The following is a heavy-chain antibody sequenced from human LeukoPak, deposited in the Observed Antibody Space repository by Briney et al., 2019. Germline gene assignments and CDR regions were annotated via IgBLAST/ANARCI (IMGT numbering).Heavy chain of an antibody. CDR3: ARDVDYYDSSGYYGFGAY. CDR2: ISSNGGST. D-gene: IGHD3-22*01. Sequence: GGSLRLSCAASGFTFSSYAMHWVRQAPGKGLEYVSAISSNGGSTYYANSVKGRFTISRDNSKNTLHLQMGSPRAEDMAVYYCARDVDYYDSSGYYGFGAYWGQGTLVTVSS. V-gene: IGHV3-64*01. CDR1: GFTFSSYA. J-gene: IGHJ4*02.